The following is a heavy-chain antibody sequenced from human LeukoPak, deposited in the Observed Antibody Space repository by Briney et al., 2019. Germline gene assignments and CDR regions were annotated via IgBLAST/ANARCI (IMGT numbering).Heavy chain of an antibody. V-gene: IGHV3-48*04. Sequence: GGSLRLSWAASGFTFSSYSMNWVRQAPGTGLEWVSYIDSSGSTIYYADSVKGRFTVSRDNAKNSLTLQLNSLRAEDTAVYYCARGLACSSTTCYTGAFDYWGQGALVTVSS. CDR1: GFTFSSYS. J-gene: IGHJ4*02. CDR2: IDSSGSTI. CDR3: ARGLACSSTTCYTGAFDY. D-gene: IGHD2-2*02.